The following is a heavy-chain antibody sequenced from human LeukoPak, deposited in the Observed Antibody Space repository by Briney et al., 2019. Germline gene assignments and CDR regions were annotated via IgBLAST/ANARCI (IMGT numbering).Heavy chain of an antibody. D-gene: IGHD1-26*01. J-gene: IGHJ4*02. Sequence: SETLSLTCTVSGGSISSSSYYWGWIRQPPGKGLEWIGSIYYSGSTYYNPSLKSRVTISVDTSKNQFSLKLSSATAADTAVYYCASLGSGSHADYWGQGTLVTVSS. CDR1: GGSISSSSYY. CDR3: ASLGSGSHADY. V-gene: IGHV4-39*01. CDR2: IYYSGST.